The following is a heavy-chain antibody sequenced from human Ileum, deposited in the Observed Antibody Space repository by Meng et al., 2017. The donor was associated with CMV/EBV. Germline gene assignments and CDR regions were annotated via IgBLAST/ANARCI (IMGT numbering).Heavy chain of an antibody. CDR2: IKQDGSEK. J-gene: IGHJ6*02. CDR3: ASSFGMDV. V-gene: IGHV3-7*01. Sequence: GESLKISCAASGFTFSSYWMSWVRQAPGKGLEWVANIKQDGSEKYYVDSVKGRFTISRDNAKNSLYLQMNSLRAEDTAVYYCASSFGMDVWGQGTTVTVSS. CDR1: GFTFSSYW.